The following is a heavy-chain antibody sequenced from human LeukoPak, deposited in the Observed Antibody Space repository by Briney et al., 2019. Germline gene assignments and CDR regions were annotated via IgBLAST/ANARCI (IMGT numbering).Heavy chain of an antibody. D-gene: IGHD5-12*01. V-gene: IGHV3-48*01. CDR3: AREGGFGGYDLDY. Sequence: GGSLRLSCAASGFTFSGYNMNWVRQAPGKGLEWVSYISSSSSTKYYADSVKGRFTISRDNAKNSLYLQMDSLRAEDTAIYYCAREGGFGGYDLDYWGQGTLVTVSS. J-gene: IGHJ4*02. CDR2: ISSSSSTK. CDR1: GFTFSGYN.